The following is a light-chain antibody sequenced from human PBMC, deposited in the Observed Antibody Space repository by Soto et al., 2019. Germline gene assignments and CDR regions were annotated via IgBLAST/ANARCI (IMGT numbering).Light chain of an antibody. V-gene: IGLV2-14*03. Sequence: QSALTQPASMSGSPGQSITISCTGSSSDVGAYNYDSWYQQYRPGEAPKLIIYDVSHRPAGVSTRFSGSKSGNTASLTISGLQTEDEADYYCSSYTRAATYVFGTGTKVTVL. CDR2: DVS. CDR1: SSDVGAYNY. J-gene: IGLJ1*01. CDR3: SSYTRAATYV.